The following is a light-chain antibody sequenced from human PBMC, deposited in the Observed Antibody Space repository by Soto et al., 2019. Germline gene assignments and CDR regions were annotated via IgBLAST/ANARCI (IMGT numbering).Light chain of an antibody. Sequence: EIVMTQSPDTLTVSPWEGATLSCRVSQSIRSNLAWYQQRPGQAPRLLMYGASTRADGIPARFTGSGSGTEFTLTISSLQPEDFAVYYCQQYHIWPPWTSGQGTKVDIK. J-gene: IGKJ1*01. CDR3: QQYHIWPPWT. CDR2: GAS. CDR1: QSIRSN. V-gene: IGKV3-15*01.